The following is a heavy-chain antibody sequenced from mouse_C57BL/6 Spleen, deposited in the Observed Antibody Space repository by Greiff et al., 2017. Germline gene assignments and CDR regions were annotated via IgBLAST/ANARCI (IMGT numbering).Heavy chain of an antibody. CDR3: ARGNYPRAMDY. CDR1: GYAFSSYW. Sequence: QVQLQQSGAELVKPGASVKISCKASGYAFSSYWMNWVKQRPGKGLEWIGQIYPGDGDTNYNGKFKGKATLTADKSSSTAYMQLSSLTSEDSAVYFCARGNYPRAMDYWGQGTSVTVSS. V-gene: IGHV1-80*01. J-gene: IGHJ4*01. D-gene: IGHD2-1*01. CDR2: IYPGDGDT.